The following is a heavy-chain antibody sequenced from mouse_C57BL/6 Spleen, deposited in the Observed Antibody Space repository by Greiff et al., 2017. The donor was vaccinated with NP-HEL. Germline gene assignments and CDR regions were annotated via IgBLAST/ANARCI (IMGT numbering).Heavy chain of an antibody. CDR2: IDPENGDT. Sequence: EVKLQESGAELVRPGASVKLSCTASGFNIKDDYMHWVKQRPEQGLEWIGWIDPENGDTEYASKFQGKATITADTSSNTAYLQLSSLTSEDTAVYYCTTGLSLRIAYWGQGTLVTVSA. D-gene: IGHD2-3*01. V-gene: IGHV14-4*01. CDR3: TTGLSLRIAY. J-gene: IGHJ3*01. CDR1: GFNIKDDY.